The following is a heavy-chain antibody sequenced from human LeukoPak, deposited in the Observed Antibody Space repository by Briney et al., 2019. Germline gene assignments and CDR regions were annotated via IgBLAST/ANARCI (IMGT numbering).Heavy chain of an antibody. J-gene: IGHJ5*02. CDR3: ARGSWYQLPNWFDP. CDR1: GGSISSYY. D-gene: IGHD2-2*01. V-gene: IGHV4-4*07. Sequence: SETLSLTCTVSGGSISSYYWSWIRQPAGKGLEWIGRIYTSGSTNYNPSLKSRVTMSVDTSKNQFSLKLSSVTAADTAVYYCARGSWYQLPNWFDPWGQGTLVTVSS. CDR2: IYTSGST.